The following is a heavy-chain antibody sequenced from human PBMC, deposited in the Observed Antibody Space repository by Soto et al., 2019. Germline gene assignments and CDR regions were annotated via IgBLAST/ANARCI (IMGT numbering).Heavy chain of an antibody. V-gene: IGHV1-69*08. Sequence: QVQLVQSGAEVKKPGSSVKVSCKASGGTFSSYTISWVRQAPGQGLEWMGRIIPILGIANYAQKFQGRVTITAXXTXRXXYMELSSLRSEDTAVYYCTRDCGVYNRIYYYGMDVWGQGTTVTVSS. J-gene: IGHJ6*02. CDR1: GGTFSSYT. CDR2: IIPILGIA. D-gene: IGHD2-21*01. CDR3: TRDCGVYNRIYYYGMDV.